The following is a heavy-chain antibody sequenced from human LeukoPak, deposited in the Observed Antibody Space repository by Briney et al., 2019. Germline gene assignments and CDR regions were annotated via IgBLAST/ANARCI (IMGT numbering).Heavy chain of an antibody. CDR3: ARQNPAAAGQGLDY. J-gene: IGHJ4*02. CDR2: IYYSGNT. Sequence: SETLSLTCTVSGGSIISYHWSWIPQPPGKGLEWIGYIYYSGNTNYNPSLKSRVTISVDTSKNQFSLRLSSVTAADTAVHFCARQNPAAAGQGLDYWGQGTLVTVSS. CDR1: GGSIISYH. D-gene: IGHD6-13*01. V-gene: IGHV4-59*08.